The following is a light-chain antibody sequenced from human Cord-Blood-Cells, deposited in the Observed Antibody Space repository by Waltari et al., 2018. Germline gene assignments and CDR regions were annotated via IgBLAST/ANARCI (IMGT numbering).Light chain of an antibody. CDR1: QDISNY. V-gene: IGKV1-33*01. CDR3: QQYDNLPTWT. CDR2: DAS. Sequence: DIQMTQSPSSLSASVGDRVTITCQASQDISNYLNWYQQQPGKAPKLLNYDASNLETGVPSRFSGSGSGTDVTFTISSLQPEDIATYYCQQYDNLPTWTFGQGTKVEIK. J-gene: IGKJ1*01.